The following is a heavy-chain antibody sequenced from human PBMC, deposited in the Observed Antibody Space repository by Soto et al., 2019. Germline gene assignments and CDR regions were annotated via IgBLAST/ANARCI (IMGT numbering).Heavy chain of an antibody. D-gene: IGHD1-1*01. CDR3: ARRGVRGYYYGMDV. CDR2: MNPNSGNT. J-gene: IGHJ6*02. CDR1: GYTFTSYD. V-gene: IGHV1-8*01. Sequence: ASVKVSCKASGYTFTSYDINWVRQATGQGLEWMGWMNPNSGNTVYAQKFQGRVTMTRDISISTAYMELSSLRSEDTAVYYCARRGVRGYYYGMDVWGQGTTVTVSS.